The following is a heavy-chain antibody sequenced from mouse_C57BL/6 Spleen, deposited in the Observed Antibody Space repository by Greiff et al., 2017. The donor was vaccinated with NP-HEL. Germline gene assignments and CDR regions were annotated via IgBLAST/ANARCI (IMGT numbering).Heavy chain of an antibody. CDR1: GYSIPRGYY. CDR2: ISYDGSN. J-gene: IGHJ3*01. D-gene: IGHD1-1*01. V-gene: IGHV3-6*01. Sequence: EVQLQESGPGLVKPSQSLSLTCSVTGYSIPRGYYWNWIRQVPGKKLEWMGYISYDGSNNYHPSLKNRISITRDTSKNQFFLKLNSVTTEDTATYYCAIYYGSGGFAYWGQGTLVTVSA. CDR3: AIYYGSGGFAY.